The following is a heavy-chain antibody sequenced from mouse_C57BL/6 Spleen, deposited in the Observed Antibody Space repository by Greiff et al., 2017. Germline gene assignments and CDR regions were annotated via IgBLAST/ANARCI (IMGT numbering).Heavy chain of an antibody. V-gene: IGHV1-52*01. J-gene: IGHJ1*03. CDR1: GYTFTSYW. D-gene: IGHD1-1*01. CDR2: IDPSDSET. Sequence: QVHVKQPGAELVRPGSSVKLSCKASGYTFTSYWMHWVKQRPIQGLEWIGNIDPSDSETHYNQKFKDKATLTVDKSSSAAYMQLSSLTSEDSAVYYSSRGYGSSLWYFDVWGTGTTVTVSS. CDR3: SRGYGSSLWYFDV.